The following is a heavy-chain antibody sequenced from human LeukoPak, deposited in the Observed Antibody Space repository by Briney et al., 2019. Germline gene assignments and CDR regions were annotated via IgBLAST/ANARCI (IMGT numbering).Heavy chain of an antibody. J-gene: IGHJ6*03. CDR1: SYTFTNYA. D-gene: IGHD5-12*01. Sequence: ASVKVSCKASSYTFTNYAFTWVRQAPGQGLEWMGWISAYNGNTNYAQKLQGRVTMTTDTSTSTAYMELRSLRSEDTAVYFCATHSPEWRYSGYYNFYYMDVWGKGTTVTISS. CDR3: ATHSPEWRYSGYYNFYYMDV. CDR2: ISAYNGNT. V-gene: IGHV1-18*01.